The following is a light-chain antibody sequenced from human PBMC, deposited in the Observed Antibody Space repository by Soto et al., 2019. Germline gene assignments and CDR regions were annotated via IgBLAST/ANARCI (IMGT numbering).Light chain of an antibody. J-gene: IGKJ5*01. CDR2: HAS. CDR1: QSVSNY. V-gene: IGKV3-11*01. Sequence: DIVLTQSPATLSVSPGERASLSCRASQSVSNYLAWYQQKPGQAPRLLIYHASNRATGIPARFSGSGSGTDFTLIISGLEPEDFAVYYCQLRSTFGQGTRLEIK. CDR3: QLRST.